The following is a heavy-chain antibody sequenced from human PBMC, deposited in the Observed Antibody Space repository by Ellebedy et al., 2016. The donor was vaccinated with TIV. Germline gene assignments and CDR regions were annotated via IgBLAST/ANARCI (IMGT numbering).Heavy chain of an antibody. Sequence: GESLKISCAASGFTFSSYAMHWVRQAPGKGLEYVSAISSNGGSTYYANSVKGRFTISRDNSKNTLYLQMGSLRAEDMAVYYCARTPPYYYDSSGYYSFDYWGQGTLVTVSS. V-gene: IGHV3-64*01. CDR1: GFTFSSYA. J-gene: IGHJ4*02. CDR2: ISSNGGST. D-gene: IGHD3-22*01. CDR3: ARTPPYYYDSSGYYSFDY.